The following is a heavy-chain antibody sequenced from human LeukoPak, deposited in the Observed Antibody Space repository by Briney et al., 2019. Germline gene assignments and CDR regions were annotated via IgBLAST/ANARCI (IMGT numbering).Heavy chain of an antibody. CDR3: ARGETARVDY. Sequence: GGSLRLSCAASGFTFSSYNMNWVRQAPGKGLEWLSYISSGSSTIYYADSVEGRFTISRDNSKNSLYLKMNSLRDEDTAVYYCARGETARVDYWGQGILVTVSS. D-gene: IGHD3-16*01. CDR2: ISSGSSTI. J-gene: IGHJ4*02. V-gene: IGHV3-48*02. CDR1: GFTFSSYN.